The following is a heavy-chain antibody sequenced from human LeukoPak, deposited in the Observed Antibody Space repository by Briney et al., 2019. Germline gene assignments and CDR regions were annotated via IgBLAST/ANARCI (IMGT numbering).Heavy chain of an antibody. Sequence: ASVKVSCKASGYTFTGYYMHWVRQAPGQGLEWMGWINPNSGGTNYAQKFQGRVTMTRDTSISTAYMELSRLRSDDTAVYYCARTYYYGSGSPPKVYYFDYWGQGTLVTVSS. CDR2: INPNSGGT. CDR1: GYTFTGYY. J-gene: IGHJ4*02. CDR3: ARTYYYGSGSPPKVYYFDY. D-gene: IGHD3-10*01. V-gene: IGHV1-2*02.